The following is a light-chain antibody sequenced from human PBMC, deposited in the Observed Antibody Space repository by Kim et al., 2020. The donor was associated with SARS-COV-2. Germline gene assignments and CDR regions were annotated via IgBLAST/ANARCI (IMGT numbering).Light chain of an antibody. CDR2: GAS. Sequence: PGERATLSCRASQSVSSSYLAWYQQKPGQAPGLLIYGASSRATGIPDRFSGSGSGTDFTLTISRLEPEDFAVYYCQQYGSSPPWTFGQGTKVDIK. CDR3: QQYGSSPPWT. V-gene: IGKV3-20*01. CDR1: QSVSSSY. J-gene: IGKJ1*01.